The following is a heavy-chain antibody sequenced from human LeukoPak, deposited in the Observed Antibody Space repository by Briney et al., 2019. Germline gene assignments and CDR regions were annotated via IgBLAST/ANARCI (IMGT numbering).Heavy chain of an antibody. V-gene: IGHV3-21*01. Sequence: PGGSLRLSCAASGFTFSSYSMNWVRQPPGKGLEWVSSISSSSSYIYYADSVKGRFTTSRDNAKNSVYLQMNSLRVEDTAVYYCARASDYGDYFSGMDVWGQGTTVTVSS. CDR3: ARASDYGDYFSGMDV. CDR1: GFTFSSYS. CDR2: ISSSSSYI. D-gene: IGHD4-17*01. J-gene: IGHJ6*02.